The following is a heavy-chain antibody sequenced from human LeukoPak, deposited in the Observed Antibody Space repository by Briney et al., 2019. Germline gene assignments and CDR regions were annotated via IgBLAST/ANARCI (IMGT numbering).Heavy chain of an antibody. J-gene: IGHJ4*02. D-gene: IGHD6-19*01. V-gene: IGHV3-30-3*01. CDR1: GFTFSSYA. CDR2: ISYDGSNK. Sequence: GRSLRLSCAASGFTFSSYAMHWVRQAPGKGLEWVAVISYDGSNKYYADSVKGRFTISRDNSKNSLYLQMNSLRAEDTAVYYCARGGSGWPDDYWGQGTLVTVSS. CDR3: ARGGSGWPDDY.